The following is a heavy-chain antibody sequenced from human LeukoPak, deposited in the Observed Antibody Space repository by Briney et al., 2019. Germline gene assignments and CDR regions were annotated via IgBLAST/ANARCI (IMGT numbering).Heavy chain of an antibody. CDR1: GGSISTTSSY. D-gene: IGHD6-13*01. V-gene: IGHV4-39*01. J-gene: IGHJ4*02. Sequence: SETLSLTCTVSGGSISTTSSYWGWARQPPGKGLEWLGSIYYDGSTHYNPSLKSRVTISVDTSKNQFSLKWSSVTAADTAVYYCARRGGTAAGNCFDYWGQGTLVTVSS. CDR3: ARRGGTAAGNCFDY. CDR2: IYYDGST.